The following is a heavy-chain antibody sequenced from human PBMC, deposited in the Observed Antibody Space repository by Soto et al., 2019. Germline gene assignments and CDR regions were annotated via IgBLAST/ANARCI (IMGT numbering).Heavy chain of an antibody. CDR3: ARRLTHFDLLLVPFDY. J-gene: IGHJ4*02. CDR1: GFTFSNHA. Sequence: QVQLVDYGGGVVQPGRYLTLYCAASGFTFSNHAIHWVRQAPGKGLEWVAVISNDGSRDYYADSVKGRFTMSRDNSKNTLYLQMNSLRLEDTAVYYCARRLTHFDLLLVPFDYWGQGTLVTVSS. CDR2: ISNDGSRD. D-gene: IGHD3-9*01. V-gene: IGHV3-30*04.